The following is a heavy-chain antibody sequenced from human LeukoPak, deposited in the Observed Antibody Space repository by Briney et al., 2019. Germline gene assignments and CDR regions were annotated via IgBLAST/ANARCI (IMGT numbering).Heavy chain of an antibody. CDR2: ISYDGSNK. Sequence: GRSLRLSCAASGFTFSSYGMHWVRQAPGKGLEWVAVISYDGSNKYYADSVKGRFTISRDNAKNSLYLQMNSLRAEDTAVYYCARTLRFFRFLDVWGQGTTVTVSS. CDR1: GFTFSSYG. CDR3: ARTLRFFRFLDV. D-gene: IGHD3-3*01. V-gene: IGHV3-30*03. J-gene: IGHJ6*02.